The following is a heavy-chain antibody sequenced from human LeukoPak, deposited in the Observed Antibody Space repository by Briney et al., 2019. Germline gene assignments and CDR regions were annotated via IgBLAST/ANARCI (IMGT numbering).Heavy chain of an antibody. D-gene: IGHD3-10*01. CDR1: GASVNSYY. V-gene: IGHV4-59*02. J-gene: IGHJ4*02. Sequence: SETLSLTCTVSGASVNSYYWSWIRQSPGKGLEWIGYIYYGGGTNFNPSLKSRVTMSLTTSENQFSLNLISVTAADTAVYYCARGSLYNSGGFFDFGSWGQGTLVTVSS. CDR3: ARGSLYNSGGFFDFGS. CDR2: IYYGGGT.